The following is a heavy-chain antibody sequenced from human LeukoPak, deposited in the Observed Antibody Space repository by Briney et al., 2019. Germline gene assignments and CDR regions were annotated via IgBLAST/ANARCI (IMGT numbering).Heavy chain of an antibody. CDR2: IKEDGSEK. Sequence: PGGSLRLSCAASGFTFSSSAMSWVRQAPGKGLEWVASIKEDGSEKYHVDSVKGRFTISRDNAKNSLYLQMSSLRAEDTAVYYCATGRNLFRYWGQGTLVTVSS. J-gene: IGHJ4*02. CDR1: GFTFSSSA. D-gene: IGHD2/OR15-2a*01. CDR3: ATGRNLFRY. V-gene: IGHV3-7*05.